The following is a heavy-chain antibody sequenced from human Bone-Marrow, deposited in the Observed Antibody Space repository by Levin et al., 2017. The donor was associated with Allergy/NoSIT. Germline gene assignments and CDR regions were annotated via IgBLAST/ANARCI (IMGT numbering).Heavy chain of an antibody. CDR2: IYSGGST. Sequence: GGSLRLSCAASGFTVSSNYMSWVRQAPGKGLEWVSVIYSGGSTYYADSVKGRFTISRDNSKNTLYLQMNSLRAEDTAVYYCAREEGGTKYYYGSGPDAFDIWGQGTMVTVSS. CDR3: AREEGGTKYYYGSGPDAFDI. V-gene: IGHV3-66*01. J-gene: IGHJ3*02. CDR1: GFTVSSNY. D-gene: IGHD3-10*01.